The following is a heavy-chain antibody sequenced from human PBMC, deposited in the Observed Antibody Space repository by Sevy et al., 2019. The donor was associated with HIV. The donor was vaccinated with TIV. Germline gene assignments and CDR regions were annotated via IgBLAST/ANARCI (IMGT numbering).Heavy chain of an antibody. J-gene: IGHJ4*02. D-gene: IGHD2-15*01. CDR3: ARERVVVVAAIYYFDY. CDR1: GFTFSDYY. Sequence: GGSLRLSCAASGFTFSDYYMSWIRQAPGKGLEWVSYISSSGSTIYYADSVKGRFTISRDNAKNSLYLQMNSLRAEDTAVYYCARERVVVVAAIYYFDYWGQGTLVTVSS. V-gene: IGHV3-11*01. CDR2: ISSSGSTI.